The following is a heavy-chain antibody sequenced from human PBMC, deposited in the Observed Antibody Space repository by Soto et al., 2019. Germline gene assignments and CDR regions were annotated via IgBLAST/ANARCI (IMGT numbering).Heavy chain of an antibody. J-gene: IGHJ6*02. CDR1: GFTFSSYG. CDR2: ISYDGSNK. V-gene: IGHV3-30*18. D-gene: IGHD2-2*02. Sequence: LRLSCAASGFTFSSYGMHWVRQAPGKGLEWVAVISYDGSNKYYADSVKGRFTISRDNSKNTLYLQMNSLRAEDTAVYYCAKDLVVVVPAAILGYYGMDVWGQGTTVTVSS. CDR3: AKDLVVVVPAAILGYYGMDV.